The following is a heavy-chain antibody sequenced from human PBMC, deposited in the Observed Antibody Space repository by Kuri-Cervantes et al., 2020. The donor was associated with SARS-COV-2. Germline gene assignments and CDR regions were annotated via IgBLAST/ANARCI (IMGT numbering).Heavy chain of an antibody. D-gene: IGHD7-27*01. CDR1: GFIFSDYY. J-gene: IGHJ4*02. CDR3: ARDLRLGKSLDY. Sequence: GGSLRLSCTASGFIFSDYYMTWIRQAPGKGLEWVSNIGPSGTTKYYADSVKGRFTISSDNAKNSLYLQMSSLRAEDTAVYYCARDLRLGKSLDYWGQGTLVTVSS. CDR2: IGPSGTTK. V-gene: IGHV3-11*04.